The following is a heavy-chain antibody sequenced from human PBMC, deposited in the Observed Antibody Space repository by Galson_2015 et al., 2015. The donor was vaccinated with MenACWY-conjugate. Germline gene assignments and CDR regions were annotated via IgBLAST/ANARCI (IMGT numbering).Heavy chain of an antibody. D-gene: IGHD3-3*01. CDR3: ARVFDTWYVDV. V-gene: IGHV3-33*08. J-gene: IGHJ6*03. CDR2: IWDDGSYK. CDR1: GFTFGTDG. Sequence: SLRLSCAASGFTFGTDGIHWVRQAPAKGLEWVALIWDDGSYKYYADSVKGRFTISRDNSKNTLYLQMNSLRAEDTAVYYCARVFDTWYVDVWGKGTTVTVSS.